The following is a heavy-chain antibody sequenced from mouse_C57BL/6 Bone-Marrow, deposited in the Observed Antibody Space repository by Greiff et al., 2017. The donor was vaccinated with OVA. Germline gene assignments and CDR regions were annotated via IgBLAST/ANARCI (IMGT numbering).Heavy chain of an antibody. D-gene: IGHD3-3*01. J-gene: IGHJ2*01. CDR2: IDPSDSYT. Sequence: QVQLKQPGAELVRPGTSVKLSCKASGYTFTSYWMHWVKQRPRQGLEWIGVIDPSDSYTNYNQKFKGKATLTVDTSSSTAYMQLSSLTSEDSAVYYCAHGDLDYFDYWGQGTTLTVSS. V-gene: IGHV1-59*01. CDR1: GYTFTSYW. CDR3: AHGDLDYFDY.